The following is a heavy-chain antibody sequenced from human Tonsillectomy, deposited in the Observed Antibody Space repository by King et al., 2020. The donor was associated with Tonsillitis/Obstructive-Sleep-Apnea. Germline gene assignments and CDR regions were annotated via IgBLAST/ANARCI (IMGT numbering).Heavy chain of an antibody. J-gene: IGHJ4*02. V-gene: IGHV1-46*01. Sequence: VQLVESGAEVSKPGASVKVSCNASGYTFTIYCIHWIRQAPGQGLEWMGIINPSDGITTYAQKFRCRVSVPRDTSTRTVYMELWSLRSEDTAVYYCARDDVVGRYMVYWGQGTLVTVSS. D-gene: IGHD3-16*02. CDR3: ARDDVVGRYMVY. CDR2: INPSDGIT. CDR1: GYTFTIYC.